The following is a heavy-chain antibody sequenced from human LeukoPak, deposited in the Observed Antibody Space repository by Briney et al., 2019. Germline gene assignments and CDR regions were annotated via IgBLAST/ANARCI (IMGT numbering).Heavy chain of an antibody. J-gene: IGHJ5*02. CDR3: ASDYIGDDRGRLTSNWFDP. V-gene: IGHV1-69*02. D-gene: IGHD1-26*01. CDR2: IIPILGIT. Sequence: SVKVSCKASGGTFSSYTFSWVRQAPGQGLEWMGRIIPILGITNYAQKFQDRVTITADKSTSTAYMELSSLRSDDTAVYYCASDYIGDDRGRLTSNWFDPWGQGTLVTVSS. CDR1: GGTFSSYT.